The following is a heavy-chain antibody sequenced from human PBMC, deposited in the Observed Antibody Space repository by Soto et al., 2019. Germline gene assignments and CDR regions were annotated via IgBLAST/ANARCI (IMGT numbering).Heavy chain of an antibody. CDR1: GVSISNRGYY. D-gene: IGHD3-10*01. V-gene: IGHV4-31*03. CDR3: ARESSGGDYYYYGMDV. J-gene: IGHJ6*02. CDR2: IYYSGST. Sequence: PSVMLPLTYTVSGVSISNRGYYWSRIRQQPGKGLEWIGYIYYSGSTYYNPSLKSRVTISVDTSKNQFSLKLSSVTAADTAVYYCARESSGGDYYYYGMDVWGQGTTVTVSS.